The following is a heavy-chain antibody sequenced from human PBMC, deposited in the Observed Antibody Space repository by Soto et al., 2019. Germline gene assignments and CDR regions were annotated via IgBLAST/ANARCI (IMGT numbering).Heavy chain of an antibody. V-gene: IGHV1-69*01. CDR1: GGTFSSYA. CDR2: IIPIFGTA. J-gene: IGHJ4*02. Sequence: GASVKVSCKASGGTFSSYAISWVRQAPGQGLEWMGGIIPIFGTANYAQKFQGRVTITADESTSTAYMELSSLRSEDTAVYYCARASYYDILTGYPDFDYWGQGTLVTVSS. D-gene: IGHD3-9*01. CDR3: ARASYYDILTGYPDFDY.